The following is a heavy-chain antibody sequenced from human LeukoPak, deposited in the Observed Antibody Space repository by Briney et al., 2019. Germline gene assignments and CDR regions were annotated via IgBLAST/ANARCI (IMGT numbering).Heavy chain of an antibody. D-gene: IGHD2-15*01. Sequence: ASVKVSCKASGGTFGSYAISWVRQAPGQGLEWMGRIIPILGIANYAQKFQGRVTITADKSTSTAYMELSSLRSEDTAVYYCARVTRACSGGSCYPDYWGQGTLVTVSS. CDR3: ARVTRACSGGSCYPDY. CDR1: GGTFGSYA. V-gene: IGHV1-69*04. J-gene: IGHJ4*02. CDR2: IIPILGIA.